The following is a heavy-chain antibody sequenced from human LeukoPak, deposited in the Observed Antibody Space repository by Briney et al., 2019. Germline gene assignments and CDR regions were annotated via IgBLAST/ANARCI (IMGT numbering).Heavy chain of an antibody. J-gene: IGHJ5*02. CDR1: GFTFSDYY. V-gene: IGHV4-30-2*01. CDR3: ARGGFVVVPAAKNNWFDP. Sequence: LRLSCAASGFTFSDYYMSWIRQPPGKGLEWIGYIYHSGSTYYNPSLKSRVTISVDRSKNQFSLKLSSVTAADTAVYYCARGGFVVVPAAKNNWFDPWGQGTLVTVSS. D-gene: IGHD2-2*01. CDR2: IYHSGST.